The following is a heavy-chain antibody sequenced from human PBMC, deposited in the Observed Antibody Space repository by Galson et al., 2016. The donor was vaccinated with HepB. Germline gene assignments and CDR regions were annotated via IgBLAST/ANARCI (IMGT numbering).Heavy chain of an antibody. V-gene: IGHV1-46*04. CDR2: INPSGGST. D-gene: IGHD6-19*01. CDR1: GYTFSSRY. CDR3: ARGGLLGIAVAGTWFDP. Sequence: SVKVSCKASGYTFSSRYIHWVRQAPGQGLEWMGIINPSGGSTKYALKLQGRVTMTRDTSTSTVYMGLSSLRSEDTAVYYCARGGLLGIAVAGTWFDPWGQGTLVTVSS. J-gene: IGHJ5*02.